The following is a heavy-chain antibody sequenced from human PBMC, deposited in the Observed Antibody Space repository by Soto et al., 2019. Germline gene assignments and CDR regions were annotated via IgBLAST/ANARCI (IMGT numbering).Heavy chain of an antibody. Sequence: QVQLVQSGAEVKKPGASVKISCTASGYTVTTHYMHWVRQAPGRGLEWMGAINPGSGAAKYTQTFQARVTMTRDTSTNTVYMEMSALRSEDTALFSCARGGEVGVAGSAAFDMWGQGTMVTVSS. CDR2: INPGSGAA. D-gene: IGHD3-3*01. CDR1: GYTVTTHY. V-gene: IGHV1-46*01. CDR3: ARGGEVGVAGSAAFDM. J-gene: IGHJ3*02.